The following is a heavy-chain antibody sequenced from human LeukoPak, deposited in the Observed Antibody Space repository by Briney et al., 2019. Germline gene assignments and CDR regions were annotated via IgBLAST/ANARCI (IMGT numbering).Heavy chain of an antibody. Sequence: GRSLRLSCAASGFTFDDFALHWVRQAPGEGLEWVSLINSAGDVTYYADSVQGRFSVSRDNIKKSMYRQMNSLRTEDTALYYCVKDMWRSNTWRFDSWGQGTLVTVSS. CDR2: INSAGDVT. CDR3: VKDMWRSNTWRFDS. V-gene: IGHV3-43D*03. J-gene: IGHJ4*02. CDR1: GFTFDDFA. D-gene: IGHD6-13*01.